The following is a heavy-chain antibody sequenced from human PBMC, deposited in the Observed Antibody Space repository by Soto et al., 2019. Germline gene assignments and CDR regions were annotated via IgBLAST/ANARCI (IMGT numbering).Heavy chain of an antibody. J-gene: IGHJ5*02. CDR2: IRNKANSYAT. CDR3: ARVPLVASAAAPRGWFDP. V-gene: IGHV3-72*01. Sequence: EMQLVESGGDLVQPGGSLRLSCAASGFSFSDHYMDWVRQAPGKGLEWVGRIRNKANSYATEYAASVKGRFTISRDDSKNSLYLQMNGLKTEDTAVYYCARVPLVASAAAPRGWFDPWGQGTLVTVSS. D-gene: IGHD2-15*01. CDR1: GFSFSDHY.